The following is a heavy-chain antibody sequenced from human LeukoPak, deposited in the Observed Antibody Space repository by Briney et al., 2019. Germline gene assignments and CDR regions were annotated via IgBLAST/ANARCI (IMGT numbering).Heavy chain of an antibody. CDR1: GFTFDDYA. D-gene: IGHD5-18*01. Sequence: GGSLRLSCAASGFTFDDYAMHWVRQAPGKGLEWVSGISWNSGSIGYADSVKGRSTISRDNAKNSLYLQMNSLRAEDTALYYCAKDGGGYSYGLYNWFDPWGQGTLVTVSS. J-gene: IGHJ5*02. CDR2: ISWNSGSI. V-gene: IGHV3-9*01. CDR3: AKDGGGYSYGLYNWFDP.